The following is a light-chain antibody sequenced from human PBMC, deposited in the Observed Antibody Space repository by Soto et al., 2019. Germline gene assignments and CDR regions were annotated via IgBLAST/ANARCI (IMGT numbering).Light chain of an antibody. J-gene: IGLJ1*01. Sequence: QSVLTQPASVSGSPGQSITISCTGTSSDVGGYNYVSWYQQHPGKAPKLMIYDVSNRPSGVSNRFSGSKSGNTASLTISGLQAEDEADYYCSSYTSSSPFYVFGTGTKSPS. CDR1: SSDVGGYNY. CDR2: DVS. V-gene: IGLV2-14*01. CDR3: SSYTSSSPFYV.